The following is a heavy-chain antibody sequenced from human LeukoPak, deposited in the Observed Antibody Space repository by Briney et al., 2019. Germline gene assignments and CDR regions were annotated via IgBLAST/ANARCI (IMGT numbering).Heavy chain of an antibody. V-gene: IGHV1-18*01. CDR2: ISANNGDT. CDR1: GYTFFSYG. CDR3: ARDGVHSGTTDF. Sequence: ASVKVSCKTSGYTFFSYGITWVRQAPGQGLERMGWISANNGDTKYAPKFQGRVTMTTESNTRTAYLDVRSLRSDDTAVYYCARDGVHSGTTDFWGQGTLITVAS. D-gene: IGHD1-1*01. J-gene: IGHJ4*02.